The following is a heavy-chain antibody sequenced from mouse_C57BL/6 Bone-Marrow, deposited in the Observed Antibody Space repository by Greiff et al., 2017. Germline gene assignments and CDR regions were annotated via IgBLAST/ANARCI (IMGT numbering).Heavy chain of an antibody. CDR1: GFNITDDY. D-gene: IGHD2-3*01. Sequence: EVQLQQSGAELVRPGASVKLSCTASGFNITDDYMHWVKQRPEQGLEWIGWIDPENGDTEYASKFQGKATITADTSSNTAYLPLSSLTSEDAAFYYCTTSPDGYYFLFAYWGQGTLVSVSA. J-gene: IGHJ3*01. V-gene: IGHV14-4*01. CDR3: TTSPDGYYFLFAY. CDR2: IDPENGDT.